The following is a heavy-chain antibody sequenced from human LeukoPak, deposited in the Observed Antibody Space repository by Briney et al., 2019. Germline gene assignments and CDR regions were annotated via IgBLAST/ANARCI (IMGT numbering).Heavy chain of an antibody. D-gene: IGHD3-22*01. CDR3: ARHYYDSSGYYIPPFDY. J-gene: IGHJ4*02. V-gene: IGHV4-39*01. CDR1: GGSISSSSYY. Sequence: SETLSLTCTVSGGSISSSSYYWSWIRQPPGKGLEWIGSIYYSGSTYYNPSLKSRVTISVDTSKNQFSLKLSSVTAADTAVYYCARHYYDSSGYYIPPFDYWGQGTLVTVSS. CDR2: IYYSGST.